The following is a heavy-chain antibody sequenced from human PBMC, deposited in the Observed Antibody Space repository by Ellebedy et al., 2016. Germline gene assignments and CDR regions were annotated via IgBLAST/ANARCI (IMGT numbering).Heavy chain of an antibody. Sequence: GGSLRLSCAASGFTFSDYYMSWIRQAPGKGLEWVSSISSSSSYIYYADSVKGRFTISRDNAKNSLYLQMNSLRAEDTAVYYCARATDYGDFSTGLDYWGQGTLVTVSS. D-gene: IGHD4-17*01. V-gene: IGHV3-11*06. J-gene: IGHJ4*02. CDR1: GFTFSDYY. CDR3: ARATDYGDFSTGLDY. CDR2: ISSSSSYI.